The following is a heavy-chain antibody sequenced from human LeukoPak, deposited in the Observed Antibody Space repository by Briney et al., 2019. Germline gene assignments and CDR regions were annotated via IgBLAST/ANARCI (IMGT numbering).Heavy chain of an antibody. CDR2: ISGSGGGT. CDR1: GFTFSSYA. D-gene: IGHD4-23*01. CDR3: AKGRDYGGNSVSDF. J-gene: IGHJ4*02. V-gene: IGHV3-23*01. Sequence: GGSLRLSCAASGFTFSSYAMSWVRQAPGKGLEWVSDISGSGGGTNYADSVKGRFTISRDNSKNTLYLQMNSLRAGDTAVYFCAKGRDYGGNSVSDFWGQGTLVTVSS.